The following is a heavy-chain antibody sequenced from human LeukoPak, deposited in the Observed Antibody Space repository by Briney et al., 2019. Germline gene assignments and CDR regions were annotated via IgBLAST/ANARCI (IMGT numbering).Heavy chain of an antibody. CDR2: IYYSGST. D-gene: IGHD4-11*01. CDR1: GGSISSYY. CDR3: ERKLQSTSYFFDY. Sequence: SETLSLTCTVSGGSISSYYWSWIRQPPGKGLEWMGYIYYSGSTSYNPSLKSRATISVDTSKNQFSLKLSSVTAADTAVSYCERKLQSTSYFFDYWGQGTLVTVSS. V-gene: IGHV4-59*08. J-gene: IGHJ4*02.